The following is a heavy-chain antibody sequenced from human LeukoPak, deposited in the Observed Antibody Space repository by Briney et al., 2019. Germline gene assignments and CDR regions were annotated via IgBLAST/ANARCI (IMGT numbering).Heavy chain of an antibody. CDR1: GFSFSTYD. CDR2: ITANTRGSIT. V-gene: IGHV3-23*01. J-gene: IGHJ4*02. D-gene: IGHD2/OR15-2a*01. CDR3: PRGGYFSFDY. Sequence: GGSLRLSCVTSGFSFSTYDMSWVRQAPGKGLEWVSGITANTRGSITYYADSVKGRFTISRDSSKDTLYLQMNSLRAEDTAVYFCPRGGYFSFDYWGQGTLVTVSS.